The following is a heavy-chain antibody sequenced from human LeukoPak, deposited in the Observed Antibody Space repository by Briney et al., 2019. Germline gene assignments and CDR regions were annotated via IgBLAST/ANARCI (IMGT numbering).Heavy chain of an antibody. CDR1: GFTFSSYW. CDR3: ARDNYDSSGYYEERAFDI. D-gene: IGHD3-22*01. J-gene: IGHJ3*02. CDR2: IKQDGSEK. Sequence: GGSLRLSCAASGFTFSSYWMSWVRQAPGKGLEWVANIKQDGSEKYYVDSVKGRFTISRDNAKNSLYLQMNSLRAEDTAVYYCARDNYDSSGYYEERAFDIWGQGTVVTVSS. V-gene: IGHV3-7*01.